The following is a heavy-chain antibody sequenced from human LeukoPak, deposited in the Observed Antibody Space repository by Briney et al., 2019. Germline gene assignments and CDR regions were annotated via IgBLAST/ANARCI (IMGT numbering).Heavy chain of an antibody. D-gene: IGHD3-10*01. J-gene: IGHJ4*02. CDR3: ARDGGYYGSGSQADDY. V-gene: IGHV1-69*13. Sequence: GASVKVSCKASGGTFSSYAISWVRQAPGQGLEWMGGIIPIFGTANYAQKFQGRVTITADESTSTAYMELSSLRSEDTAVYYCARDGGYYGSGSQADDYWGQGTLVTVSS. CDR1: GGTFSSYA. CDR2: IIPIFGTA.